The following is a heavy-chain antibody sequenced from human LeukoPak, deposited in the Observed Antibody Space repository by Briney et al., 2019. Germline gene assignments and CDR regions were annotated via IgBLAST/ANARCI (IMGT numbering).Heavy chain of an antibody. Sequence: ASVKVSCKASGYTFTSYDINWVRQAPGQGLEWMGWISAYNGNTNYAQKLQGRVTMTTDTSTSTAYMELRSLRSDDTAVYYCARDSAYYYDSSGYTKDDYWGQGTLVTVSS. CDR1: GYTFTSYD. V-gene: IGHV1-18*01. CDR2: ISAYNGNT. CDR3: ARDSAYYYDSSGYTKDDY. J-gene: IGHJ4*02. D-gene: IGHD3-22*01.